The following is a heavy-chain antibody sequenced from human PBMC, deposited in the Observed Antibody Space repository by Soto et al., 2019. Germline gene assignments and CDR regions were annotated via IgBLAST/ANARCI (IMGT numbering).Heavy chain of an antibody. CDR2: IWYDGSNK. J-gene: IGHJ6*02. CDR3: ARERYGDYYYYGMDV. CDR1: GFTFSSYG. V-gene: IGHV3-33*01. Sequence: GGSLRLSCAASGFTFSSYGMHWVRQAPGKGLEWVAVIWYDGSNKYYADSVKGRFTISRDNSKNTLYLQMNSLRAEDTAVYYCARERYGDYYYYGMDVWGQGTTVTVSS. D-gene: IGHD4-17*01.